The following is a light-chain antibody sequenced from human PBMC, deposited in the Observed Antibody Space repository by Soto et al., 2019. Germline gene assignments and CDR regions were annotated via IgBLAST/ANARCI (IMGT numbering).Light chain of an antibody. CDR2: GAS. J-gene: IGKJ5*01. V-gene: IGKV3-15*01. CDR3: QQYNNWPSIT. Sequence: EIVMTQSPATLSVSPGGRATLSCRASQSVSSNLAWYQQKPGQAPRLLIYGASTRATGIPARFSGSGSGTEFTLTISSLQSEDFAVYYCQQYNNWPSITFGQGTRLEI. CDR1: QSVSSN.